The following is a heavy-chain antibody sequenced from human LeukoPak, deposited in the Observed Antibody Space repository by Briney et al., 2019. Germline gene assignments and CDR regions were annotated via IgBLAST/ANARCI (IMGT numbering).Heavy chain of an antibody. CDR3: AKDHNLGYCSGGSCYYFDY. Sequence: GGSLRLSCAASAFTFSSYGMHWVRQAPGKGLEWVAFIRYDGSNKYYADSVKGRFTISRDNSKNTLYLQMNSLRAEDTAVYYCAKDHNLGYCSGGSCYYFDYWGQRTLVTVSS. CDR2: IRYDGSNK. D-gene: IGHD2-15*01. CDR1: AFTFSSYG. J-gene: IGHJ4*02. V-gene: IGHV3-30*02.